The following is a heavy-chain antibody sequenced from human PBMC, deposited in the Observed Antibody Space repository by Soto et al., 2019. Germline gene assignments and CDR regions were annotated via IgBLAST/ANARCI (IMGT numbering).Heavy chain of an antibody. CDR2: MSCDGRSR. CDR1: GFSFSTYV. Sequence: QVQLVESGGDVVQPGRSLRLSCAASGFSFSTYVFHWVRQAPGKGLEWMEVMSCDGRSRSYADSVRGRFTISRDNSKNMLYLQMNSLKIEDTAVYHCASERGRHDVFDVWGQGTMVTVSS. J-gene: IGHJ3*01. D-gene: IGHD2-15*01. CDR3: ASERGRHDVFDV. V-gene: IGHV3-30-3*01.